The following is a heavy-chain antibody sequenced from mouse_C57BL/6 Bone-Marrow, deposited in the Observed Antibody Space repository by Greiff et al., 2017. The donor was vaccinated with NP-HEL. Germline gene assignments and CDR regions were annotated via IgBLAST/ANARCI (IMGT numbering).Heavy chain of an antibody. CDR3: AREREYYERGFAY. Sequence: DVKLVESGGGLVKPGGSLKLSCAASGFTFSSYAMSWVRQTPDKRLEWVATISDGGSYTYYPDNVKGRFTISRDNAKNNLYLQMSHLKSEDTAMYYCAREREYYERGFAYWGQGTLVTVSA. D-gene: IGHD1-1*01. CDR1: GFTFSSYA. V-gene: IGHV5-4*01. J-gene: IGHJ3*01. CDR2: ISDGGSYT.